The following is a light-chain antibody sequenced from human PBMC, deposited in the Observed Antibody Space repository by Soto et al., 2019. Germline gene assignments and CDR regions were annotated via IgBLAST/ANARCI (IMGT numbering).Light chain of an antibody. CDR3: QQYGTSPPFT. V-gene: IGKV3-20*01. CDR2: GAS. J-gene: IGKJ3*01. Sequence: EIVLTQSPGTLSLSPGERATLSCRASQSGSSTYLAWYQQKPGQAPRFLIYGASSRATGIPDRFSGSGSGTDFTLTINRLEPEDFAVYYCQQYGTSPPFTFGPGTKADIK. CDR1: QSGSSTY.